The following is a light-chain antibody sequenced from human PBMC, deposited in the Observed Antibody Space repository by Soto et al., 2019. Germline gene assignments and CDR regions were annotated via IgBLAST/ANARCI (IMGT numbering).Light chain of an antibody. CDR2: EVS. Sequence: QSVLTQPPSASGSPGQSVTISCTGTSSDVGGYNYVSWYQQHPGKAPKVIIYEVSKRPSGVPDRFSGSKSGSTASLTVSGLQAEDEADYYCSSYAVTNIFVFGNGTKLTVL. CDR1: SSDVGGYNY. V-gene: IGLV2-8*01. CDR3: SSYAVTNIFV. J-gene: IGLJ1*01.